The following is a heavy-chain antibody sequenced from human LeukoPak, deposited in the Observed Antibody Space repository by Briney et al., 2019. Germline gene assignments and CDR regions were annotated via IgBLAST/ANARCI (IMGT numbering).Heavy chain of an antibody. D-gene: IGHD3-16*01. CDR2: INKDGIEK. J-gene: IGHJ4*02. CDR3: AGGPIWGEPFDY. CDR1: GFTFRSYW. V-gene: IGHV3-7*01. Sequence: GGALRLSCAASGFTFRSYWMSWVRQAPGKGLEWVANINKDGIEKYYADSVKGRFTISRDVTISRDNAKNSLYLQMNSLRAEDTAVYYCAGGPIWGEPFDYWGQGTLVTVSS.